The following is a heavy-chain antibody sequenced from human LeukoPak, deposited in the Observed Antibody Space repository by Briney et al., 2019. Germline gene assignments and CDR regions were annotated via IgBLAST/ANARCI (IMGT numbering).Heavy chain of an antibody. CDR1: GFTFSNAW. V-gene: IGHV3-15*01. Sequence: GGSLRLSCAASGFTFSNAWMSWVRQAPGKGLEWVGRIKSKTDGGTTDYAVPVKGRFTISRDDSKNTLYLQMNSLKTEDTAVYYCTTYISGYDWDWFDPWGQGTLVTVSS. D-gene: IGHD5-12*01. CDR2: IKSKTDGGTT. CDR3: TTYISGYDWDWFDP. J-gene: IGHJ5*02.